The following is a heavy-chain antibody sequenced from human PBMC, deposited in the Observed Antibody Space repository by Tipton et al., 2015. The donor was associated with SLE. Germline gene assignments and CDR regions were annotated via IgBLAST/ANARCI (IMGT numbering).Heavy chain of an antibody. CDR2: IYYSGST. D-gene: IGHD6-13*01. V-gene: IGHV4-59*12. J-gene: IGHJ6*03. CDR3: ARESSSWYGVGYYYYYYYMDV. CDR1: GGSFSGYY. Sequence: TLSLTCAVYGGSFSGYYWSWIRQPPGKGLEWTGYIYYSGSTNYNPSLKSRVTISVDTSKNQFSLKLSSVTAADTAVYYCARESSSWYGVGYYYYYYYMDVGGKGTTVTVSS.